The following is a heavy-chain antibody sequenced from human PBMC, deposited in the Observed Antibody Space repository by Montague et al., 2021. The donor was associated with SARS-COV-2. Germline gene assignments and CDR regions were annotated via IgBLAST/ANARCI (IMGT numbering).Heavy chain of an antibody. J-gene: IGHJ4*02. Sequence: SETLSLTCTVSGGSISSSSYYWSWIRQPPGKGLEWIGYIYYSGSTNYNPSLKSRVTISVDTSKNQFSLKLSSVTAANTAVYYCARGFDYWGQGTLVTVSS. CDR3: ARGFDY. CDR1: GGSISSSSYY. CDR2: IYYSGST. V-gene: IGHV4-61*01.